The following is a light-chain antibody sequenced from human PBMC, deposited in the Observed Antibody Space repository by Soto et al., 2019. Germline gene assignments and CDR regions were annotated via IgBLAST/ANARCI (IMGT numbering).Light chain of an antibody. CDR2: DAS. CDR3: QQYNSYTFT. V-gene: IGKV1-5*01. CDR1: QSIRSW. Sequence: DIQMTQSPSTLSASVGDRVTITCRASQSIRSWLAWYQQKPGKTPKLLIYDASSLESGVPSRFSGSGSGTEFTLTISSLQPEDFATYYCQQYNSYTFTFGPGTQVDIK. J-gene: IGKJ3*01.